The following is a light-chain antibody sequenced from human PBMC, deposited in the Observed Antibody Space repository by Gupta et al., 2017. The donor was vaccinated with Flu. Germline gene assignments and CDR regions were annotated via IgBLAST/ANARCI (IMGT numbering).Light chain of an antibody. J-gene: IGKJ1*01. CDR2: AAS. CDR1: QGISSY. CDR3: QHEDSSPST. Sequence: PSSLSASTGDRVTITCRASQGISSYLAWYQQKPGKAPKLLIYAASTLQSGVPSRFSGSGSGTDFTLTISCLQSEDFATYYCQHEDSSPSTFGQGTKVEIK. V-gene: IGKV1-8*01.